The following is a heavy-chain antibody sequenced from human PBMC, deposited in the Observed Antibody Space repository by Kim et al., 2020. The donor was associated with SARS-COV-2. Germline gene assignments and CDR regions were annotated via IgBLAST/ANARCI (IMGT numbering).Heavy chain of an antibody. D-gene: IGHD3-9*01. J-gene: IGHJ5*02. CDR2: IYYSGST. CDR3: ARAKGYYDILIALGGFDP. Sequence: SETLSLTCTVSGGSISSSSYYWGWIRQPPGKGLEWIGSIYYSGSTYYNPSLKSRVTISVDTSKNQFSLKLSSVTAADTAVYYCARAKGYYDILIALGGFDPWGQGTLVTVSS. V-gene: IGHV4-39*07. CDR1: GGSISSSSYY.